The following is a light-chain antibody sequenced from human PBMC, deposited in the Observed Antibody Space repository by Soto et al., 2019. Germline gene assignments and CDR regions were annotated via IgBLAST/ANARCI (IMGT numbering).Light chain of an antibody. CDR2: DAS. Sequence: DIQMTQSPSSLSASVGDRVTITCQASQDISNYLNWYQQKPGKAPKLLIYDASNLETGVPSRFSGSGSGTDFTFTISSLQPEVIATYYCQQYDNLPITFGGGTKVEIK. CDR1: QDISNY. V-gene: IGKV1-33*01. CDR3: QQYDNLPIT. J-gene: IGKJ4*01.